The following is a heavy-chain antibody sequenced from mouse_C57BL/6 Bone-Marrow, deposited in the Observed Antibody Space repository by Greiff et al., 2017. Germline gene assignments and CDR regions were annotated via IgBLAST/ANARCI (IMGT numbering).Heavy chain of an antibody. D-gene: IGHD2-4*01. J-gene: IGHJ3*01. V-gene: IGHV5-4*03. CDR2: ISDGGSYT. Sequence: EVKLVESGGGLVKPGGSLKLSCAASGFTFSSYAMSWVRQTPEKRLEWVATISDGGSYTYYPDTVKGRFTISIDNAKNNLYLQMSHLKSEDTSMYYCARVYDYDGAWFAYWGQGTLVTVSA. CDR1: GFTFSSYA. CDR3: ARVYDYDGAWFAY.